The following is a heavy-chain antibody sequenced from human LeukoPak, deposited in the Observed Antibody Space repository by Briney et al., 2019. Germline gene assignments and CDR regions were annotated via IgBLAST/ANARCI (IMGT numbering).Heavy chain of an antibody. D-gene: IGHD3-3*01. CDR2: INPSGGST. CDR3: ARDPLHYDFWSGYEAAEYFQH. CDR1: GYTFTSYY. J-gene: IGHJ1*01. Sequence: ASVKVSCKVTGYTFTSYYMHWVRQAPGQGLEWMGIINPSGGSTSYAQKFQGRVTMTRDTSTSTVDMELSSLRSEDTAVYYCARDPLHYDFWSGYEAAEYFQHWGQGTLVTVSS. V-gene: IGHV1-46*01.